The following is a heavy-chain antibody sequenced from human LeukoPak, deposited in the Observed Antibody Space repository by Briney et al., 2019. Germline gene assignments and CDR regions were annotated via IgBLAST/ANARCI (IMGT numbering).Heavy chain of an antibody. CDR3: ARDMSLERLGGENAFDI. V-gene: IGHV3-21*05. CDR2: MSRSGDII. D-gene: IGHD1-1*01. J-gene: IGHJ3*02. CDR1: GFTFSDYN. Sequence: GGSLRLSCAASGFTFSDYNMNWVRQVPGKGLESVSYMSRSGDIIYYADSVKGRLTISRDNAKNSLYLQMNSLRAEDTAVYYCARDMSLERLGGENAFDIWGQGTMVTVSS.